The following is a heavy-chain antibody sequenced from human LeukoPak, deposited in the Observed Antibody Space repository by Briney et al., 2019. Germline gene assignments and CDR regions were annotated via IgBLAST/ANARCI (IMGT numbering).Heavy chain of an antibody. CDR1: GFIFSNYW. CDR3: AAVVAATPY. V-gene: IGHV3-74*01. D-gene: IGHD5-12*01. J-gene: IGHJ4*02. Sequence: GGSLRLSCAASGFIFSNYWVHWVRQAPRKGLVWVSRINSDGSITNYADSVKGRFTISRDNAKNTVYLEMNNLRAEDTAVYYCAAVVAATPYWGQGTLVTVSS. CDR2: INSDGSIT.